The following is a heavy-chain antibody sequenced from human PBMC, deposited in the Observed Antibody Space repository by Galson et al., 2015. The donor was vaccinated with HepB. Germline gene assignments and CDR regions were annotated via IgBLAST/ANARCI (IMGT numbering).Heavy chain of an antibody. CDR3: ARGPSSGSSGSSGYFDY. CDR2: INHSGST. J-gene: IGHJ4*02. CDR1: GGSFSGYY. Sequence: ETLSLTCAVYGGSFSGYYWGWIRQPPGKGLEWIGEINHSGSTNYNPSLKSRVTISVDTSKNQFSLKLSSVTAADTAVYYCARGPSSGSSGSSGYFDYWGQGTLVTVSS. D-gene: IGHD6-19*01. V-gene: IGHV4-34*01.